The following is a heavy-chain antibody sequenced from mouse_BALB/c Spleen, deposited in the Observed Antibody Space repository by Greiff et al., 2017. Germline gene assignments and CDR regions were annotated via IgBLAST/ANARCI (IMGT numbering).Heavy chain of an antibody. D-gene: IGHD2-3*01. CDR2: IDTSDSYT. CDR3: ARRGRLLRAMDY. CDR1: GYTFTDYW. V-gene: IGHV1-69*01. J-gene: IGHJ4*01. Sequence: QVQLQQPGAELVMPGASVKMSCKASGYTFTDYWMHWVKQRPGQGLEWIGAIDTSDSYTSYNQKFKGKATLTVDESSSTAYMQLSSLTSEDSAVYYCARRGRLLRAMDYWGQGTSVTDSS.